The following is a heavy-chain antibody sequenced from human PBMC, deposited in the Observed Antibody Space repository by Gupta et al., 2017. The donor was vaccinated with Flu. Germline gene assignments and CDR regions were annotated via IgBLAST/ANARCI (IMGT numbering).Heavy chain of an antibody. CDR3: SRDHYDSNDYYYYGVDV. J-gene: IGHJ6*02. V-gene: IGHV3-49*03. Sequence: GGYVLSWFRQAPGKGLEWVGFIRSKGYGGTTEYAASVKGRFTFSRDNSKSIAYLQMNSLKTEDTAVYYCSRDHYDSNDYYYYGVDVWGQGTTVTVSS. D-gene: IGHD3-22*01. CDR2: IRSKGYGGTT. CDR1: GGYV.